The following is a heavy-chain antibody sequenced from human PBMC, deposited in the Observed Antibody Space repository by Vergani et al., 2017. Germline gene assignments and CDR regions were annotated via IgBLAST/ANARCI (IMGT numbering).Heavy chain of an antibody. J-gene: IGHJ4*02. CDR1: GYSISSGYY. CDR2: VYHSGST. V-gene: IGHV4-38-2*01. Sequence: QVQLQESGPGLVKPSETLSLTCAVSGYSISSGYYWGWIRQPPGKGLEWIGSVYHSGSTYYNPSLQSRVTISVDTSKNQFSLRLSSGTAADTAVYYCARQAGYSSSWIWDYWGQGTLVTVSS. CDR3: ARQAGYSSSWIWDY. D-gene: IGHD6-13*01.